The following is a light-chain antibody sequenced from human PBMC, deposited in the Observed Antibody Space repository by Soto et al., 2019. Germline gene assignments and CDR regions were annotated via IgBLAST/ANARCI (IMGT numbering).Light chain of an antibody. Sequence: DIQMTQSPSTLSASEGDRVTITCRASESISILLAWYQQKPGKAPKLLIYDASSLESGVPSRFTGSGSGTEFTLTIRSLQPDDFATYDCQQYDSYSYTFGQGTKLEMK. J-gene: IGKJ2*01. CDR1: ESISIL. V-gene: IGKV1-5*01. CDR2: DAS. CDR3: QQYDSYSYT.